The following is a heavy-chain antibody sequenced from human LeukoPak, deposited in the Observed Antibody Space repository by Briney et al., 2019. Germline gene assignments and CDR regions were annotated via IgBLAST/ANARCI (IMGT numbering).Heavy chain of an antibody. Sequence: GGSLRLSCAASGFTFSSYSMNRVRQAPGKGLEWVSYISSSSSTIYYADSVKGRFTISRDNANNSLYLQMNSLRAEDTAVYYCARAGSYGALNQGYWGQGTLVTVSS. CDR2: ISSSSSTI. CDR3: ARAGSYGALNQGY. V-gene: IGHV3-48*01. CDR1: GFTFSSYS. D-gene: IGHD3-10*01. J-gene: IGHJ4*02.